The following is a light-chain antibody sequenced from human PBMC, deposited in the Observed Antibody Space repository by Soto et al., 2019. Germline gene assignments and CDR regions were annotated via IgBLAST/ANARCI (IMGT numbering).Light chain of an antibody. CDR3: QQYGSSPHS. V-gene: IGKV3-20*01. J-gene: IGKJ4*01. CDR1: QSVSSSY. CDR2: GAS. Sequence: EIVLTQSPGTLSLSPGERATLSCRASQSVSSSYLAWYQQRPGQAPRLLIYGASSRATGIPDRFSGSGSGTDFTLTISRLEPEDFAGYYCQQYGSSPHSFGGGIMVEIK.